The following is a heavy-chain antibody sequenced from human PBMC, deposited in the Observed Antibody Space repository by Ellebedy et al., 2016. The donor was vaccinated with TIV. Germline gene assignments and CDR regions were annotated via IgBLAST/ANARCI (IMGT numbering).Heavy chain of an antibody. V-gene: IGHV3-21*01. CDR2: ISSSGSYL. CDR3: ATSRARVY. Sequence: GESLKISCVASGFPFSSYTINWVRQTPGKGLEWVSSISSSGSYLYYADSVKGRFTISRDNAKNSLYLQMNSLRVDDTAVYYCATSRARVYWGQGTLVTVSS. J-gene: IGHJ4*02. CDR1: GFPFSSYT.